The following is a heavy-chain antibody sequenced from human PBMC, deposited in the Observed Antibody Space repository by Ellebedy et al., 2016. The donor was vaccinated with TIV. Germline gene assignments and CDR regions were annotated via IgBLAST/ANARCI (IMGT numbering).Heavy chain of an antibody. J-gene: IGHJ4*02. CDR1: GGSISSYY. V-gene: IGHV4-59*08. CDR2: IYYSGST. D-gene: IGHD3-16*01. Sequence: ESLKISCTVSGGSISSYYWSWIRQPPGKGLEWIGYIYYSGSTNYNPSLKSRVTISVDTSKNQFSLKLSSVTAADTAVYYCARGVMGDYWGQGTLVTVSS. CDR3: ARGVMGDY.